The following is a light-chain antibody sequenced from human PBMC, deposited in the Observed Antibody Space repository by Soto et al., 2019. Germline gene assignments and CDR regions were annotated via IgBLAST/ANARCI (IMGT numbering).Light chain of an antibody. CDR2: DVS. CDR1: QNISNY. Sequence: IVLTQSPATLSLSPGKRATLSCRASQNISNYLILYQQKHGQAPRLLIYDVSNRATGITARFSGSGSGTDFTLTISRVEPEDFAVYYCQQRSNWHRTFGQGTKVEIK. CDR3: QQRSNWHRT. V-gene: IGKV3-11*01. J-gene: IGKJ1*01.